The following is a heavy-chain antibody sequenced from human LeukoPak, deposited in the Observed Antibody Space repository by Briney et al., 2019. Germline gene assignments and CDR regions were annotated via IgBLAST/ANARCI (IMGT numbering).Heavy chain of an antibody. V-gene: IGHV5-10-1*01. CDR3: ARHDNSDAYSYNFDY. CDR1: GYSFTSYR. D-gene: IGHD3-16*01. Sequence: VESLKPPLMGSGYSFTSYRMSWVRQMPGKGLEWMGRIDPSDSYTNYSPSFQAHVNISADKSISTAYLQWSSMKASDTAMYYCARHDNSDAYSYNFDYWRQSPVVTVSS. J-gene: IGHJ4*01. CDR2: IDPSDSYT.